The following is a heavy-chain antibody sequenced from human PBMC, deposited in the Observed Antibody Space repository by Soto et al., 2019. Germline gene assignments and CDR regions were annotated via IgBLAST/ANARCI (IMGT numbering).Heavy chain of an antibody. J-gene: IGHJ4*02. V-gene: IGHV3-21*01. D-gene: IGHD3-22*01. CDR2: ISATGTFM. CDR1: GFTFSNYT. CDR3: ARDSYDSSGYPYFDY. Sequence: GGSLRLSCAASGFTFSNYTMNWVRQAPGKGLEWVSPISATGTFMFYADSVKGRFTISRDNAKNSLSLQMNSLRAGDTAVYHCARDSYDSSGYPYFDYWGQGTLVTVSS.